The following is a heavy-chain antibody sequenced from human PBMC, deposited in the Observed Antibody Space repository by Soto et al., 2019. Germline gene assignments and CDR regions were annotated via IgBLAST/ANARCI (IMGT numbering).Heavy chain of an antibody. Sequence: SPTLSLTCAISGDSVSSTSAAWNWIRQSPSRGLEWLGRTYYRSKWYNDYAVSVKSRISINPDTSKNQFSLQLNSVTPEDTAVYYCARDHELFDEGWFDPWGQGTLVTVSS. CDR2: TYYRSKWYN. V-gene: IGHV6-1*01. J-gene: IGHJ5*02. CDR1: GDSVSSTSAA. D-gene: IGHD1-7*01. CDR3: ARDHELFDEGWFDP.